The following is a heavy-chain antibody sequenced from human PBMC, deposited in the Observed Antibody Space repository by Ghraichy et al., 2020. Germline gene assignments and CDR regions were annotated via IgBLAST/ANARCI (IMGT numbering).Heavy chain of an antibody. CDR1: GGSISSSSYY. CDR3: ARLLNNNWFDP. J-gene: IGHJ5*02. CDR2: IYYSGST. V-gene: IGHV4-39*01. Sequence: SETLSLTCTVSGGSISSSSYYWGWIRQPPGKGLEWIGSIYYSGSTYYNPSLKSRVTISVDTSKNQFSLKLSSVTAADTAVYYCARLLNNNWFDPWGQGTLVTVSS.